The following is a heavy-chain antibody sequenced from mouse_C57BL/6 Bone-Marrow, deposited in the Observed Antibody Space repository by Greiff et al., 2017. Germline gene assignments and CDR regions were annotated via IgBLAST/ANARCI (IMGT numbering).Heavy chain of an antibody. J-gene: IGHJ2*01. D-gene: IGHD1-1*01. Sequence: EVHLVESEGGLVQPGSSMKLSCTASGFTFSDYYMAWVRQVPEKGLEWVANINYDGSSTYYLDSLKSRFIISRDNAKNILYLQMSSLKSEDTATYYCARGPYYGSSAFDYWGQGTTLTVSS. CDR1: GFTFSDYY. CDR2: INYDGSST. V-gene: IGHV5-16*01. CDR3: ARGPYYGSSAFDY.